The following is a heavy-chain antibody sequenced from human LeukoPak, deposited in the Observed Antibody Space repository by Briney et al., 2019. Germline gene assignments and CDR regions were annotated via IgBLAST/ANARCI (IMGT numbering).Heavy chain of an antibody. J-gene: IGHJ3*02. CDR2: IIPIFGTA. CDR1: GGTFSSYA. D-gene: IGHD3-22*01. V-gene: IGHV1-69*13. CDR3: VSYYYDSSGYYYGEGEAFDI. Sequence: SVKVSCKASGGTFSSYAISWVRQAPGQGLEWMGGIIPIFGTANYAQKFQGRVTITADESTSTAYMELSSLRSDDTAVYYCVSYYYDSSGYYYGEGEAFDIWGQGTMVTVSS.